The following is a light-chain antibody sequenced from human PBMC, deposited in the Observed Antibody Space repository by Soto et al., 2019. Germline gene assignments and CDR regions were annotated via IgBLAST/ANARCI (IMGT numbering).Light chain of an antibody. Sequence: EVVMTQSPDTLSVSPGDGATLSCRASQNVHSDLAWYQQKPGQAPRLVIYDTSTRATDIPVRFTGGGSVTAVTLTISSLKSEDFAVYYCQQYNNWPLPFGGGTKVEIK. CDR1: QNVHSD. V-gene: IGKV3-15*01. CDR2: DTS. CDR3: QQYNNWPLP. J-gene: IGKJ4*01.